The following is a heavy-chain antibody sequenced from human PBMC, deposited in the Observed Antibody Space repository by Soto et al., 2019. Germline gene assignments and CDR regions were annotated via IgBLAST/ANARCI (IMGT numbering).Heavy chain of an antibody. J-gene: IGHJ4*02. CDR1: GGSISSYY. CDR2: IYYSGST. D-gene: IGHD4-17*01. V-gene: IGHV4-59*12. CDR3: ASVYGDYYFDY. Sequence: PSETLSLTCTVSGGSISSYYWSWIRQPPGKGLEWIGYIYYSGSTNYNPSLKSRVTISVDTSKNQFSLKLSSVTAADTAVYYCASVYGDYYFDYWGQGTLVTVSS.